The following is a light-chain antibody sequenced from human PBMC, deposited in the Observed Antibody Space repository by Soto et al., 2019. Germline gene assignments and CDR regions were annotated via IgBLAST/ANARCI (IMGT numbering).Light chain of an antibody. Sequence: EIVMTQSPATLSVSPGERATLSCRASQSVSSNLAWYQQKPGQAPSLLIYGASTRATGIPARFSGSGSGTEFTLNISSLQSEDFAVYYCQQYNNWPPGTFGQGTKVEIK. CDR2: GAS. J-gene: IGKJ1*01. CDR1: QSVSSN. V-gene: IGKV3-15*01. CDR3: QQYNNWPPGT.